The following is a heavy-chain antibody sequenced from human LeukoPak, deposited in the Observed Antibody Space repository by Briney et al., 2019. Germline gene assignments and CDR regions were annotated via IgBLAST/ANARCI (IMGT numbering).Heavy chain of an antibody. CDR2: IYTSGST. CDR1: GGSISSGSYY. D-gene: IGHD3-22*01. V-gene: IGHV4-61*02. CDR3: ARGDSSGALDY. Sequence: SQTLSLTCTVSGGSISSGSYYWSWIRQPAGKGLEWIGRIYTSGSTNYNPSLKSRVTISVDTSKNQFSLKLSSVTAADTAVYYCARGDSSGALDYWGQGTLVTVSS. J-gene: IGHJ4*02.